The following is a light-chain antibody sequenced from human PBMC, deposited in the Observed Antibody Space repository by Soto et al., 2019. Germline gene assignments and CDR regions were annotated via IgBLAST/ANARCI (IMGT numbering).Light chain of an antibody. CDR1: QSVSGC. CDR2: GAS. J-gene: IGKJ5*01. V-gene: IGKV1-39*01. Sequence: DIQMTQSPATLSSSVGYTFTFTCRASQSVSGCLAWYQQKPGTAPKLLIYGASTLQSGVPSRFSGSRSGTDYTLTIASLQPEDFATYYCQQSYSTPITFGQGTRLEIK. CDR3: QQSYSTPIT.